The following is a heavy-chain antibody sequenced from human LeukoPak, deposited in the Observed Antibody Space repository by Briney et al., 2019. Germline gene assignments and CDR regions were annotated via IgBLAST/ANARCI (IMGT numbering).Heavy chain of an antibody. D-gene: IGHD3-10*01. CDR3: ASGREYYYGSGSFDY. Sequence: GGSLRLSCAASGFTFSSYWMSWVRRAPGKGLEWVANIKQDGSEKYYVDSVKGRFTISRDNAKNSLYLQMNSLRAEDTAVYYCASGREYYYGSGSFDYWGQGTLVTVSS. V-gene: IGHV3-7*02. CDR1: GFTFSSYW. CDR2: IKQDGSEK. J-gene: IGHJ4*02.